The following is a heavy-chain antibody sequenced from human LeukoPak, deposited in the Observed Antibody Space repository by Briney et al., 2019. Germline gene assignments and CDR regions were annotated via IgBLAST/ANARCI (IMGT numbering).Heavy chain of an antibody. CDR1: GGSISSSSYY. J-gene: IGHJ4*02. Sequence: SETLSLTCTVSGGSISSSSYYWGWIRQPPGKGLEWIGTIYYSGSTYCNPSLKSRVTISVDTSKNQFSLKLSSVTAADTAVYYCAREDHFVPYFDYWGQGTLVTVSS. D-gene: IGHD3-3*02. V-gene: IGHV4-39*07. CDR2: IYYSGST. CDR3: AREDHFVPYFDY.